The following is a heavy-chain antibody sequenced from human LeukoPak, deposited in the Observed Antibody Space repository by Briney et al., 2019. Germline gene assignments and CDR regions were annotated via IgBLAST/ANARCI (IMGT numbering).Heavy chain of an antibody. V-gene: IGHV3-30*03. CDR1: GFTFSSYG. CDR3: ARDRISGGGWSPGVDL. Sequence: GRSLRLSCAASGFTFSSYGMHWVRQAPGKGLEWVAVISYDGSNKYYTDSVKGRFTISRDNSKNTLYLEMNSLRAEDTAVYYCARDRISGGGWSPGVDLWGQGTLVAVST. CDR2: ISYDGSNK. D-gene: IGHD6-19*01. J-gene: IGHJ4*02.